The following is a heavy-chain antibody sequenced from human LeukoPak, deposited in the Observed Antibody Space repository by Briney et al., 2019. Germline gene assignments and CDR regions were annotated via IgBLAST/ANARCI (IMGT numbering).Heavy chain of an antibody. CDR2: ISASSNFI. Sequence: GALRLSCAASGFTFSTHSMYWVRQAPGKELEWVSSISASSNFIHYAESVRGRFTISRDNAKNSLYLQMNSLGAQDTAVYYCARPATGYCSSAGCHWDSWGQGTLVTVSS. V-gene: IGHV3-21*01. D-gene: IGHD2-2*01. CDR1: GFTFSTHS. CDR3: ARPATGYCSSAGCHWDS. J-gene: IGHJ4*02.